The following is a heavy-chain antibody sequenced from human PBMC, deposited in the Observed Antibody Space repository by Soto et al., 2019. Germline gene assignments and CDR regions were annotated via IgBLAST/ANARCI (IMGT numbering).Heavy chain of an antibody. J-gene: IGHJ6*02. Sequence: QVQLVQSGAEVKKPGSSVKVSCKASGGTFSSYAISWVRQAPGQGLEWMGGIIPIFGTANYAQKFQGRVTITADESTSTAYMELSSLRSEDTAVYYCARGREGGTILGWEPNYYYYYGMDVWGQGTTVTVSS. CDR3: ARGREGGTILGWEPNYYYYYGMDV. CDR1: GGTFSSYA. CDR2: IIPIFGTA. V-gene: IGHV1-69*01. D-gene: IGHD3-9*01.